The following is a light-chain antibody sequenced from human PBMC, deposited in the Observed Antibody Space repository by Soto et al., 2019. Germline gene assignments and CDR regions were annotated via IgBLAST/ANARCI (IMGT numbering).Light chain of an antibody. CDR2: EVS. V-gene: IGLV2-14*01. J-gene: IGLJ3*02. CDR1: NSDVGGYNY. CDR3: ASYSSSNTLV. Sequence: SALTQPASVSGSPGQSITISCTGTNSDVGGYNYVSWYQHHPGKAPKLMIYEVSNRPSGVSNRFSGSKSGDTASLTISGLQAEDEADYFCASYSSSNTLVLGGGTKLTVL.